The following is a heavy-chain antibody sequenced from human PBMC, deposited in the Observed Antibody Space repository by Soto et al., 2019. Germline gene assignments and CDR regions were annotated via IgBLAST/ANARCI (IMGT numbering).Heavy chain of an antibody. V-gene: IGHV1-2*04. Sequence: ASVKVSCKASGYTFTGYYMHWVRQAPGQGLEWMGWINPNSGGTNYAQKFQGWVTMTRDTSISTAYMELSRLRSDDTAVYYCAGGGEMAFHYFDYWGQGTLVTVSS. D-gene: IGHD3-10*01. CDR3: AGGGEMAFHYFDY. CDR2: INPNSGGT. J-gene: IGHJ4*02. CDR1: GYTFTGYY.